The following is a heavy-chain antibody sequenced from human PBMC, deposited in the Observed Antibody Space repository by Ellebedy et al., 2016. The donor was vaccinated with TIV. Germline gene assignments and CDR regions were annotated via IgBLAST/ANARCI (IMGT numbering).Heavy chain of an antibody. CDR1: GYSISSGYY. CDR3: ARDQHRYYDSSGYYPSGLYFDY. CDR2: IYHSGST. J-gene: IGHJ4*02. Sequence: SETLSLXXTVSGYSISSGYYWGWIRQPPGKGLEWIGSIYHSGSTYYNPSLKSRVTISVDTSKNQFSLKLSSVTAADTAVYYCARDQHRYYDSSGYYPSGLYFDYWGQGTLVTVSS. V-gene: IGHV4-38-2*02. D-gene: IGHD3-22*01.